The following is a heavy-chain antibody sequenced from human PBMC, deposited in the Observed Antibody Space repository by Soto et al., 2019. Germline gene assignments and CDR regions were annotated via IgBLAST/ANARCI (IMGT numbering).Heavy chain of an antibody. V-gene: IGHV4-30-2*01. CDR1: GGSISSGGYS. Sequence: QLQLQESGSGLVKPSQTLSLTCAVSGGSISSGGYSWSWMRQPPGKGLEWIGYNYHSGSTYYNPSLKSRATVSVCRSKYQCSLKLSSLTAADTAVYYCARVPDVWGQGSTVTVSS. J-gene: IGHJ6*02. CDR3: ARVPDV. CDR2: NYHSGST.